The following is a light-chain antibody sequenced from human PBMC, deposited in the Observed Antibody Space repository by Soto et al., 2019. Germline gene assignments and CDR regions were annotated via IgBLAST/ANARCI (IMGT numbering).Light chain of an antibody. J-gene: IGLJ1*01. CDR3: CSFARSSTSHV. Sequence: QSALTQPASVSGSPGQSLTISCTGTSSDVGSSNLVSWYQQHPGKTPKLIIYEGSRRPSGVSGRFSGSMSGNAASLTISGLQAEDEADYYCCSFARSSTSHVFGTGTKVTVL. V-gene: IGLV2-23*01. CDR2: EGS. CDR1: SSDVGSSNL.